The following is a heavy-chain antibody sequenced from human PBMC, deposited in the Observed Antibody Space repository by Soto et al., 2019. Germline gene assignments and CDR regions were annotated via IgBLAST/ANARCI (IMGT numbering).Heavy chain of an antibody. Sequence: ASLKVSCKASGYTCTSYAMHWVRQAPGQRLEWMGWINAGNGNTKYSQKFQGRVTITRDTSASTAYMELSSLRSEDTAVYYCARGRWELFLFDYWGQGTLVTVYS. CDR3: ARGRWELFLFDY. J-gene: IGHJ4*02. CDR1: GYTCTSYA. D-gene: IGHD1-26*01. V-gene: IGHV1-3*01. CDR2: INAGNGNT.